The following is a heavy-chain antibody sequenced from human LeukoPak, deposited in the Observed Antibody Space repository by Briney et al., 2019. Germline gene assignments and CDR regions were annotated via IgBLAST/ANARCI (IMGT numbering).Heavy chain of an antibody. D-gene: IGHD4-4*01. J-gene: IGHJ3*01. V-gene: IGHV3-48*02. CDR3: ARMDDYSANFRV. Sequence: GGSLRLSCAASGFTFSSHSMTWVRQAPGKGLEWVSSINRNSGSIFYADSVKGRFTISRDNAKNSLYLQMNSLRDEDTAVYYCARMDDYSANFRVWGQGTMVTVSS. CDR2: INRNSGSI. CDR1: GFTFSSHS.